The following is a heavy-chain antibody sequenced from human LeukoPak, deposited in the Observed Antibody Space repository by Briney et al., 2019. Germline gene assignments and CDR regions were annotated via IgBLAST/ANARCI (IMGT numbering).Heavy chain of an antibody. CDR1: GGSFSGYY. CDR3: ARGGRRDALDI. V-gene: IGHV4-59*10. J-gene: IGHJ3*02. CDR2: IYTSGST. Sequence: SETLSLTCAVYGGSFSGYYWSWIRQPAGKGLEWIGRIYTSGSTNYNPSLKSRVTMSVDTSKNQFSLKLSSVTAADTAVYYCARGGRRDALDIWGQGTMVTVSS.